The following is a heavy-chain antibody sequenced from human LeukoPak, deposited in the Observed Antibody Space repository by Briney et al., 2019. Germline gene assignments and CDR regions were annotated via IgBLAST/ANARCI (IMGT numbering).Heavy chain of an antibody. V-gene: IGHV3-21*01. J-gene: IGHJ4*02. D-gene: IGHD2-15*01. CDR3: ARDLLYCSGGSCYGYFDY. CDR1: GFTFSNYS. Sequence: GGSLRLSCAASGFTFSNYSMNWVRQAPGKGLEWVSSISNSSSYIYYADSVKGRFTISRDNAKNSLYLQMNSLRAEDTAVYYCARDLLYCSGGSCYGYFDYWGQGTLVTVSS. CDR2: ISNSSSYI.